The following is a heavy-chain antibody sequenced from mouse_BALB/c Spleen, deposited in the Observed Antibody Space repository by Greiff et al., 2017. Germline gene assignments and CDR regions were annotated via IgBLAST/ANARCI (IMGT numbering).Heavy chain of an antibody. CDR1: GYTFSSYW. D-gene: IGHD3-1*01. CDR2: ILPGSGST. CDR3: ASPARATGAWFAY. J-gene: IGHJ3*01. V-gene: IGHV1-9*01. Sequence: QVQLQHSGAELMKPGASVKISCKATGYTFSSYWIEWVKQRPGHGLEWIGEILPGSGSTNYNEKFKGKATFTADTSSNTAYMQLSSLTSEDSAVYYCASPARATGAWFAYWGQGTLVTVSA.